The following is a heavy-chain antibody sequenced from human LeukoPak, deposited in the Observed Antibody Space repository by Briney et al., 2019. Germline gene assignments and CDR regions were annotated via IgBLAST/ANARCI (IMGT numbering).Heavy chain of an antibody. V-gene: IGHV3-48*01. D-gene: IGHD2-2*01. CDR3: ASCSSTNCY. J-gene: IGHJ4*02. CDR2: ITGSSSTI. Sequence: GGSLRLSCAASGFTFSSFSMNWVRQAPGKGLEWVSFITGSSSTIYYADSVKGRFTISRDNAKNSLYLQMNSLRAEDTAVCYCASCSSTNCYWGQGTLVTVSS. CDR1: GFTFSSFS.